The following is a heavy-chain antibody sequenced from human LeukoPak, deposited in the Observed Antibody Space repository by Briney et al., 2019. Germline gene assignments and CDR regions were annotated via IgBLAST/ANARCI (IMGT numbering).Heavy chain of an antibody. J-gene: IGHJ4*02. D-gene: IGHD3-3*01. V-gene: IGHV3-23*01. CDR3: AKEDDFWSGRTQFDY. Sequence: ETLSLTCAVYGGSFSGYYWSWVRQAPGKGLEWVSAISGSGGSTYYADSVKGRFTISRDNSKNTLYLQMNSLRAEDTAVYYCAKEDDFWSGRTQFDYWGQGTLVTVSS. CDR1: GGSFSGYY. CDR2: ISGSGGST.